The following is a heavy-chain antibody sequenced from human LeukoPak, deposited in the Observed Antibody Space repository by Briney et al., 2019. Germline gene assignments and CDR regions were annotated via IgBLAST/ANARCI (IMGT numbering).Heavy chain of an antibody. CDR3: ARGVSSGPDRLAPPMDV. CDR1: GYTFTGYY. V-gene: IGHV1-2*04. J-gene: IGHJ6*02. D-gene: IGHD6-19*01. Sequence: ASVKVSCKASGYTFTGYYMHWVRQAPGQGLEWMGWINPNSGGTNYAQKFQGWVTMTRDTSISTAYMELSRLRSDDTAVYYCARGVSSGPDRLAPPMDVWGQGTTVTVSS. CDR2: INPNSGGT.